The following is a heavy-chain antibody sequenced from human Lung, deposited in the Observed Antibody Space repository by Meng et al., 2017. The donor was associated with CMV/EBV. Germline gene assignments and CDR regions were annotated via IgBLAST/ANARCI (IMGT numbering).Heavy chain of an antibody. CDR3: ARAPIINDFWSGQVSNYCDN. CDR1: GGSFSGYS. Sequence: SETXSLTCAVYGGSFSGYSWSWIRQPPGKGLEWIGEINHSGSINYNPSPKSRVTIFVDTSKDQFSLKLNSVTAADTAVYYCARAPIINDFWSGQVSNYCDNWXQGTXVTVSS. V-gene: IGHV4-34*01. J-gene: IGHJ4*02. CDR2: INHSGSI. D-gene: IGHD3-3*01.